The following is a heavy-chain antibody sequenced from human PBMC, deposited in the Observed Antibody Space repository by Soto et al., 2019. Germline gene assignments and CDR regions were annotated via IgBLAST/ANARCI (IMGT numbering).Heavy chain of an antibody. J-gene: IGHJ4*02. CDR1: GYNYDTYW. D-gene: IGHD3-22*01. CDR2: IFPRESDT. V-gene: IGHV5-51*01. Sequence: PGEYLKISGKGSGYNYDTYWIAWVRQMPGKGLEWMGIIFPRESDTRYSPSFQGKVTISADRSTTTPYLQWYSLNASDTAMYSCSRSYYDSSGYYYDMDYWGQGTLVTVSS. CDR3: SRSYYDSSGYYYDMDY.